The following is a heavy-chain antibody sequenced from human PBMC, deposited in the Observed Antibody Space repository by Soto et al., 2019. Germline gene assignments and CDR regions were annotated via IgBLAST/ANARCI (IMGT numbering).Heavy chain of an antibody. CDR1: GFTVSGYA. J-gene: IGHJ4*02. Sequence: EVQLLESGGGLVQPGGSLRLSCAASGFTVSGYAMSWVRQAPGKGLEWVSTISGSGGSTYYADSVKGRFTISRDNSKNTLYLQMNSLRAEDTAVYYCAKGPLVIAVAGSDYWGQGTLVTVSS. CDR3: AKGPLVIAVAGSDY. D-gene: IGHD6-19*01. V-gene: IGHV3-23*01. CDR2: ISGSGGST.